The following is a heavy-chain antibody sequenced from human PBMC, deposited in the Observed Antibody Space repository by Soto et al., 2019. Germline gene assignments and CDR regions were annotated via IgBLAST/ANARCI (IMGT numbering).Heavy chain of an antibody. J-gene: IGHJ3*02. Sequence: GGSLRLSCAASGFTFSSSYSAMSWVRQSPGRGLEWLSSTSDSDGSTNYADSVRGRFTISRDTSKNTLYLQMNGLRADDTAVYYCAGCSGSYCLSDDAFDIWGQGTMVTVSS. CDR2: TSDSDGST. CDR1: GFTFSSSYSA. CDR3: AGCSGSYCLSDDAFDI. D-gene: IGHD1-26*01. V-gene: IGHV3-23*01.